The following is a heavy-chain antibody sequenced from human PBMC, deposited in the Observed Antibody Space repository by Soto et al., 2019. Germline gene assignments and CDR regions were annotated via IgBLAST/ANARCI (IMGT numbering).Heavy chain of an antibody. Sequence: ASVKVSCKASGGTFSSYAISWVRQAPGQGLEWMGGIIPIFGTANYAQKFQGRVTITADESTSTAYMELSSLRSEDTAVYYCAESGGGYCSGGSCYSSRGYNWFDPWGQGTLVTVSS. D-gene: IGHD2-15*01. J-gene: IGHJ5*02. CDR2: IIPIFGTA. CDR1: GGTFSSYA. CDR3: AESGGGYCSGGSCYSSRGYNWFDP. V-gene: IGHV1-69*13.